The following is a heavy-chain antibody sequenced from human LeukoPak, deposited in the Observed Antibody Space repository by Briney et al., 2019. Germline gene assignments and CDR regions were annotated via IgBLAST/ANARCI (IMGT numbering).Heavy chain of an antibody. CDR3: ARTIRPYYYGSGSPAGSYYYYYYMDV. CDR1: GYTFTGYY. V-gene: IGHV1-2*02. CDR2: INPNSGGT. J-gene: IGHJ6*03. D-gene: IGHD3-10*01. Sequence: ASVKVSCKASGYTFTGYYMHWVRQAPGQGLEWMGWINPNSGGTNYAQKFQGRVTMTRDTSISTAYMELSRLRSDDTAVYYCARTIRPYYYGSGSPAGSYYYYYYMDVWGKGTTVTVSS.